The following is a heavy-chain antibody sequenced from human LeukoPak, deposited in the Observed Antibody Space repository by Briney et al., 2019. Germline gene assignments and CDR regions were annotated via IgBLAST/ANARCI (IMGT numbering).Heavy chain of an antibody. Sequence: GGSLRLSCAASGFTFSSYAMHWVRQAPGKGLEWVAVISYDGSNKYYADSVKGRFTISRDNSKNTLYLQMNSLRAEDTAVYYCARDEAQYSSSFYYFDYWGQGTLVTVSS. J-gene: IGHJ4*02. CDR3: ARDEAQYSSSFYYFDY. CDR2: ISYDGSNK. D-gene: IGHD6-6*01. CDR1: GFTFSSYA. V-gene: IGHV3-30-3*01.